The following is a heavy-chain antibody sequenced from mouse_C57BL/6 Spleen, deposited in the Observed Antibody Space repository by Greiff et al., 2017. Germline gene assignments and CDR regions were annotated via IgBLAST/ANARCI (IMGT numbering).Heavy chain of an antibody. D-gene: IGHD2-4*01. CDR3: ATSYDYDA. CDR1: GYAFSSSW. CDR2: IYPGDGDT. V-gene: IGHV1-82*01. Sequence: VQLQQSGPELVKPGASVKISCKASGYAFSSSWMNWVKQRPGKGLEWIGRIYPGDGDTNYNGKFKGKATLTADQSSSTAYMQLSSLTSEDSAVYFCATSYDYDAWGQGTSVTVSS. J-gene: IGHJ4*01.